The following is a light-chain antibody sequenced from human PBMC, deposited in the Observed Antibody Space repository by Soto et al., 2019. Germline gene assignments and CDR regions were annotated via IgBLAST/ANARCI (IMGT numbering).Light chain of an antibody. V-gene: IGKV3-11*01. CDR1: QSVSSY. Sequence: EIVLTQSPATLSLSPGERATLSCRASQSVSSYLAWYQQKPGQAPRLLIYDASNRATDIPARFSGSESGTDFTLTISSLEPEDFAVYYCLQRSGWPWTFGQGTKVEIK. CDR3: LQRSGWPWT. CDR2: DAS. J-gene: IGKJ1*01.